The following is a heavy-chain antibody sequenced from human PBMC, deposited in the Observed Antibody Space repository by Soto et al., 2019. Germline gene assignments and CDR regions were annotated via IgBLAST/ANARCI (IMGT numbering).Heavy chain of an antibody. D-gene: IGHD3-22*01. J-gene: IGHJ4*02. V-gene: IGHV1-46*01. Sequence: ASVKVSCKTSGFTFTTYYIHWVRQAPGQGLEWMGMIDPSGGSTTYAQKFQGRITMTSDMSTSAVYMELSSLRSEDTAVYYCARVPYDTTGYYAFWGQGTLVTVSS. CDR2: IDPSGGST. CDR1: GFTFTTYY. CDR3: ARVPYDTTGYYAF.